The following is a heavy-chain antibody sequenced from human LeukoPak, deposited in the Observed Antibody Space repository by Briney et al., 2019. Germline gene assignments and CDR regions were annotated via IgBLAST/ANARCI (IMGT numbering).Heavy chain of an antibody. CDR1: GYTFTGYY. D-gene: IGHD1-26*01. CDR2: INPNSGGT. V-gene: IGHV1-2*02. J-gene: IGHJ3*02. CDR3: ASEVVGATAGGAFDI. Sequence: ASVTVSCKASGYTFTGYYMHWVRQAPGQGLEWMGWINPNSGGTNYAQQFQGRVTMTRDTSISTAYTELGRLRSDDTAVYYCASEVVGATAGGAFDIWGQGTMVTVSS.